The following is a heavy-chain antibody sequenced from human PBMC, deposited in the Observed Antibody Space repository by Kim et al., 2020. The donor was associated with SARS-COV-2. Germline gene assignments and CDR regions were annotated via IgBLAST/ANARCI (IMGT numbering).Heavy chain of an antibody. V-gene: IGHV3-33*01. D-gene: IGHD1-26*01. CDR2: IWYDGSNK. CDR1: GFTFSSYG. Sequence: GGSLRLSCTASGFTFSSYGMHWVRQAPGKGLEWVAVIWYDGSNKYYADSVKGRFTISRDNSKNTLYLQMNSLRAEDTAVYYCAREFAELAFDYWGQGTLVTVSS. J-gene: IGHJ4*02. CDR3: AREFAELAFDY.